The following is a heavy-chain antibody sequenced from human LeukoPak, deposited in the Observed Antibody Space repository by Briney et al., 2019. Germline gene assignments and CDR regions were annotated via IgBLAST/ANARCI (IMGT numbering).Heavy chain of an antibody. Sequence: GGSLRLSCAVSGFTFSDYSMTWVRQPPGKGLEWISYISTGGDTIYYADSVKGRFTISSDNAKKSLYLQMNSLRAEDTAVYYCARGPPLFDPWGQGTLVTVSS. CDR2: ISTGGDTI. V-gene: IGHV3-48*01. CDR1: GFTFSDYS. CDR3: ARGPPLFDP. J-gene: IGHJ5*02.